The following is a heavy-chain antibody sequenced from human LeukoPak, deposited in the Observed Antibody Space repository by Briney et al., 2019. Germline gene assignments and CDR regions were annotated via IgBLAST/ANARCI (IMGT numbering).Heavy chain of an antibody. CDR1: GFTLSSYT. J-gene: IGHJ3*02. CDR3: ARDGSGYDDAFDI. D-gene: IGHD3-10*01. Sequence: PGGSLRLSCEVSGFTLSSYTMNWVRQAPGKGLEWVSSISSSSSYIYYADSVKGRFTISRDNARNSLYLQMNSLRAEDKAVYYCARDGSGYDDAFDIWGRGTMVTVSS. V-gene: IGHV3-21*01. CDR2: ISSSSSYI.